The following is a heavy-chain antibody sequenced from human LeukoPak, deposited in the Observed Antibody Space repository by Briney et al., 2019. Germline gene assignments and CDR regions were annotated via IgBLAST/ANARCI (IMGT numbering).Heavy chain of an antibody. CDR2: LSHSGSS. D-gene: IGHD2-2*01. CDR3: ARARYANAWYAFDI. V-gene: IGHV4-59*02. CDR1: GGSVSSYY. J-gene: IGHJ3*02. Sequence: SETLSLTCTVSGGSVSSYYWSWIRRPPGRGLEWIAYLSHSGSSDSNPSLTSRVTTLVDTSKNQFSLRLTSVTAADTAVYYCARARYANAWYAFDIWGHGTMVTVSS.